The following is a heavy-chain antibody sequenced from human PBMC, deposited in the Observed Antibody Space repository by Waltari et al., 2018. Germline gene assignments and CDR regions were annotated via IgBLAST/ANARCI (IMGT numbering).Heavy chain of an antibody. CDR2: IYYSGST. CDR1: GGSISSYY. V-gene: IGHV4-59*01. D-gene: IGHD2-21*01. Sequence: QVQLQESGPGLVKPSETLSLTCTVSGGSISSYYWSWIRQPPGKGLEWIGYIYYSGSTNYNPSLKSRVTISVDTSKNQFSLKLSSVTAADTAVYYCARDQDWAFDYWGRGTLVTVSS. CDR3: ARDQDWAFDY. J-gene: IGHJ4*02.